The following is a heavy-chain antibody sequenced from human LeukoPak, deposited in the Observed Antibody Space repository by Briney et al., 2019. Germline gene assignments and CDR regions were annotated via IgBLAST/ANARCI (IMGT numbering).Heavy chain of an antibody. CDR3: ARGGPAAGRFDY. CDR1: GYTFTSYG. V-gene: IGHV1-18*01. D-gene: IGHD6-13*01. J-gene: IGHJ4*02. CDR2: ISAYNGNT. Sequence: ASVKVSCKASGYTFTSYGISWVRQAPGQGLEWMGWISAYNGNTNYAQKLQGRVTMTRDMSTSTVYMELSSLRSEDTAVYYCARGGPAAGRFDYWGQGTLVTVSS.